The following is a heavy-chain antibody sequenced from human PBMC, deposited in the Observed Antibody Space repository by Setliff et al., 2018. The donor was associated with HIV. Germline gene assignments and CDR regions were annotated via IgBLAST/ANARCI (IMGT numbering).Heavy chain of an antibody. CDR1: GGTFSSYA. CDR3: ARDNTVVTNYYYYGMGV. J-gene: IGHJ6*02. V-gene: IGHV1-69*10. Sequence: GASVKVSCKASGGTFSSYAISWVRQAPGQGLEWMGGIIPILGIANYAQKFQGRVTITADKSTSTAYMELSSLRSEDTAVYYCARDNTVVTNYYYYGMGVWGQGTTVTVSS. D-gene: IGHD2-21*02. CDR2: IIPILGIA.